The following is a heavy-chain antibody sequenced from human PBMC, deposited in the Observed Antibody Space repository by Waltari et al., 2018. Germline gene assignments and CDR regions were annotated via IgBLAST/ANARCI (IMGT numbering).Heavy chain of an antibody. CDR1: GFKFSDFW. Sequence: EVQLVEPGGGLVQPGGSLRLSCVTSGFKFSDFWINWVRQVPGRGLEWVANIRQDGVAKNDLDSVKCRFTVSRDNAENSLFLQLNSLTAEDTALYYCARDVPNSGRGGFDFWGHGTMVTVSS. CDR2: IRQDGVAK. V-gene: IGHV3-7*01. J-gene: IGHJ3*01. D-gene: IGHD3-10*01. CDR3: ARDVPNSGRGGFDF.